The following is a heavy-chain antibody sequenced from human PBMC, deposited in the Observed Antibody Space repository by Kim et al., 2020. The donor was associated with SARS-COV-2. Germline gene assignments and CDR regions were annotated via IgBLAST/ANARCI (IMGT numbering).Heavy chain of an antibody. CDR3: ARLAYSSSSRLFDP. V-gene: IGHV4-39*01. J-gene: IGHJ5*02. D-gene: IGHD6-6*01. Sequence: SETLSLTCTVSGGSVSSSSYYWGWIRQPPGKGLEWIVNIYYTGSTYYNPSLKSRVTISVDTSKNQFSLKLSSLTAADTAVYYCARLAYSSSSRLFDPWGQGTLVTVSS. CDR1: GGSVSSSSYY. CDR2: IYYTGST.